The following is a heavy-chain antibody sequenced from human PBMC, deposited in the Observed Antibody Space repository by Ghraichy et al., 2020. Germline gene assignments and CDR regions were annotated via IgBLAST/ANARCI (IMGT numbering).Heavy chain of an antibody. J-gene: IGHJ4*02. Sequence: VPGQGLEWMGWINPNSGGTNYAQKFQGRVTMTRDTSISTAYMELSRLRSDDTAVYYCARPLYSSHKVFVYWGQGTLVTVSS. CDR2: INPNSGGT. CDR3: ARPLYSSHKVFVY. V-gene: IGHV1-2*02. D-gene: IGHD6-13*01.